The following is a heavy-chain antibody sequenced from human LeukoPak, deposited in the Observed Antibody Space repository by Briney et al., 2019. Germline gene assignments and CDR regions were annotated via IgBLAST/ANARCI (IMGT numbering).Heavy chain of an antibody. CDR3: ARDSRDGYNPFDY. D-gene: IGHD5-24*01. V-gene: IGHV1-2*02. Sequence: ASVKVSCKASGYTFTGYYMHWVRQAPGQGLEWMGWINPNSGGTNYAQKFQGRVTMTRDTPIGTAYMELSRLRSDDTAVYYCARDSRDGYNPFDYWGQGTLVTVSS. CDR2: INPNSGGT. J-gene: IGHJ4*02. CDR1: GYTFTGYY.